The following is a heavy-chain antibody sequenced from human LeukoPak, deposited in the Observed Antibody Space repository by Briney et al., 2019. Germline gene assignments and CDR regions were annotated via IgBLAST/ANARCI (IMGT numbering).Heavy chain of an antibody. V-gene: IGHV3-23*01. CDR3: AKDLKTLDAFDI. CDR1: GFTFSTFA. CDR2: ISGSGGST. J-gene: IGHJ3*02. Sequence: GGSLRLSCAASGFTFSTFAMSWVRQPPGKGLEWVSGISGSGGSTYYADSVKGRFTISRDNSKNTVFLQMNSLRAEDTAVYYCAKDLKTLDAFDIWGQGTMVTVSS.